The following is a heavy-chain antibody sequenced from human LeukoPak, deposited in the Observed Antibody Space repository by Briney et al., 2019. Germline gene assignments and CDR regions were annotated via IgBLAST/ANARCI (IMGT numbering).Heavy chain of an antibody. Sequence: HPGGSLRLSCVASGLTFSNYGMHWVRQAPGKGLEWATEISFDGSNKRYVDSVKGRFTISRDNSKNTLYLQMNSLSAEDTAVYYCAAYHVSHSESGYWGQGTLVTVSS. CDR3: AAYHVSHSESGY. CDR1: GLTFSNYG. J-gene: IGHJ4*02. V-gene: IGHV3-30*03. D-gene: IGHD1-14*01. CDR2: ISFDGSNK.